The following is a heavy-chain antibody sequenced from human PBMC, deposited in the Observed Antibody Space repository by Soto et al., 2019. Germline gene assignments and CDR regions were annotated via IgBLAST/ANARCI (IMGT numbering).Heavy chain of an antibody. CDR1: GGTFSSYA. J-gene: IGHJ6*02. CDR3: ARDHLYCSGGSCYPTGMDV. Sequence: GASVKVSCKASGGTFSSYAISWVRQAPGQGLEWMGGIIPIFGTANYAQKFQGRATITADESTSTAYMELSSLRSEDTAVYYCARDHLYCSGGSCYPTGMDVWGQGTTVTVSS. D-gene: IGHD2-15*01. V-gene: IGHV1-69*13. CDR2: IIPIFGTA.